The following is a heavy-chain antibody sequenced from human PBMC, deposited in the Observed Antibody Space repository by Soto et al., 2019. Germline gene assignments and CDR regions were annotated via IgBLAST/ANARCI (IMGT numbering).Heavy chain of an antibody. CDR2: ISARGGST. Sequence: GGSLRLSCAASGFTFSIYTMNWVRHAPGKGLERVSLISARGGSTYYADSVKGRFTISRDNSKNTLYLQMNSLGAEDTGVYYCARDPPNDKTQLDYGMDVWGQGTAVTVSS. J-gene: IGHJ6*02. CDR3: ARDPPNDKTQLDYGMDV. CDR1: GFTFSIYT. V-gene: IGHV3-23*01. D-gene: IGHD2-2*01.